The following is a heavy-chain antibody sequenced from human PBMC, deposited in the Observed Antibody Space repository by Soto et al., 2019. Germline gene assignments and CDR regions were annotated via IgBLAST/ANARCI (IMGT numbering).Heavy chain of an antibody. CDR1: GYSISSGYY. CDR2: IFRSGTT. V-gene: IGHV4-38-2*01. Sequence: SETLSLTCAVYGYSISSGYYWGWIRQSPGKGLEWIGYIFRSGTTYYNPSFESRVAISVDTSKNQFSLNVTSVTAADTAVYFCARGRYCLTGRCFPNWFDSWGQGALVTVSS. J-gene: IGHJ5*01. D-gene: IGHD7-27*01. CDR3: ARGRYCLTGRCFPNWFDS.